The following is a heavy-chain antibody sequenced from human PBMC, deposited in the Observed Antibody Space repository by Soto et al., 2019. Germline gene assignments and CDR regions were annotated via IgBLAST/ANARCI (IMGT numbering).Heavy chain of an antibody. D-gene: IGHD3-16*01. CDR2: MNPGSGDT. J-gene: IGHJ5*02. V-gene: IGHV1-8*01. CDR1: GYSFTNND. Sequence: ASVKVSCKASGYSFTNNDVSWVRQATGQGLEWMGWMNPGSGDTGYAQKFQGRVTMTRDISIATAYMELSSLRSDDTAIYYCARMATFGSLNWFDPWGQGTLFTVSS. CDR3: ARMATFGSLNWFDP.